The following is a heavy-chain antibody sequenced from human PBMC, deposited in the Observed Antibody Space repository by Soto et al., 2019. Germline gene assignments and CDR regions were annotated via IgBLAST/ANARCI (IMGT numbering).Heavy chain of an antibody. Sequence: SETLSLTCKVFGASVSSGTYYWSWIRQAPGKRLEWVGHIYYTGSTKYNPSLNNRVTISVDTSKDHFSLQLTSVTAADTAVYYCARGAGFSYASTWFDIWGQGTLVTVSS. CDR1: GASVSSGTYY. J-gene: IGHJ5*02. CDR2: IYYTGST. D-gene: IGHD5-18*01. CDR3: ARGAGFSYASTWFDI. V-gene: IGHV4-61*03.